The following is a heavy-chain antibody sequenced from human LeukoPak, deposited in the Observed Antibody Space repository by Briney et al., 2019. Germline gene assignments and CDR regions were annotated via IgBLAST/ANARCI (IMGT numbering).Heavy chain of an antibody. D-gene: IGHD5-12*01. J-gene: IGHJ3*02. V-gene: IGHV3-21*01. CDR2: ISSSSSYI. Sequence: GGSLRLSCAASGFTSSSYSMNWVRQAPGKGLEWVSSISSSSSYIYYADSVKGRFTISRDNAKNSLYLQMNSLRTEDTAVYYCARGRGYEFDAFDIWGQGTMVTVSS. CDR3: ARGRGYEFDAFDI. CDR1: GFTSSSYS.